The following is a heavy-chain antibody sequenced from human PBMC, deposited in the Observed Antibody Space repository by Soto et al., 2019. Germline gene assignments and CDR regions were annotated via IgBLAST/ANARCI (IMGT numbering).Heavy chain of an antibody. Sequence: TSETXSLTCTVSGGPISSYYWSWIRQPPGKGLEWIGYIYYSGSTNYNPSLKSRVTISVDTSKNQFSLKLSSVTAADTAVYYCARVVAGICFDYWGQGTLVTVSS. J-gene: IGHJ4*02. CDR1: GGPISSYY. D-gene: IGHD6-19*01. CDR3: ARVVAGICFDY. CDR2: IYYSGST. V-gene: IGHV4-59*01.